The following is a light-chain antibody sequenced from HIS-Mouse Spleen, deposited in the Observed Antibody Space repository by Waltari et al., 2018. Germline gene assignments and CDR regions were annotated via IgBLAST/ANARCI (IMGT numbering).Light chain of an antibody. CDR1: SSDVGSYNL. CDR3: CSYAGSSTFYV. J-gene: IGLJ1*01. V-gene: IGLV2-23*03. Sequence: QSALTQPASVSGSPGQSITISCTVTSSDVGSYNLVSWYQQHPGKAPKLMIYEGSTRPSGVSNRFSGSKSGNTASLTISGLQAEDEADYYCCSYAGSSTFYVFGTGTKVTVL. CDR2: EGS.